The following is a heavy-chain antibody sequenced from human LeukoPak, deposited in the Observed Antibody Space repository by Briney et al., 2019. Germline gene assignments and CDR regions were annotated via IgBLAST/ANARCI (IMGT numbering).Heavy chain of an antibody. J-gene: IGHJ4*02. D-gene: IGHD3-10*01. V-gene: IGHV3-7*01. CDR1: GFTFSSYW. CDR3: ARVGSGSSYRPFDC. CDR2: IKEDESEK. Sequence: PGGSLRLSCAVSGFTFSSYWMSWVRQAPGNGPEWVANIKEDESEKNYVDSVKGRFTISRDSAKNSLYLQMNSLSAEDTAVYYCARVGSGSSYRPFDCWGQGTLVTVSS.